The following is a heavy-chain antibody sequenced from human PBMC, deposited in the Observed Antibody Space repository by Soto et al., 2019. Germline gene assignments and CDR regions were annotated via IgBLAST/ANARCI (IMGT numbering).Heavy chain of an antibody. V-gene: IGHV4-39*01. J-gene: IGHJ5*02. CDR2: IYYSGST. Sequence: SETLSLTCTVSGGSISSSSYYWGWIRQPPGKGLEWIGSIYYSGSTYYNPSLKSRVTISVDTSKNQFSLKLSSVTAADTAVYYCARHEPDVVVVPAKRKRGNWFDPWGQGTLVTVSS. CDR1: GGSISSSSYY. D-gene: IGHD2-2*01. CDR3: ARHEPDVVVVPAKRKRGNWFDP.